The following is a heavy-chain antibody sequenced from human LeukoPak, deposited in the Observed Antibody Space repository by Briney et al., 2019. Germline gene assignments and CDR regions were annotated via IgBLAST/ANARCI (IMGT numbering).Heavy chain of an antibody. J-gene: IGHJ4*02. CDR1: GYSFTSYW. CDR3: ASGVEGAMAKYAFDY. CDR2: IYPGGSDT. V-gene: IGHV5-51*01. Sequence: GESLKISCKGSGYSFTSYWIGWVRQMPGKGLEWMGIIYPGGSDTRYSPSFQGQVTISADKSISTAYLQWSSLKASDTAMYYCASGVEGAMAKYAFDYWGQGTLVTVSS. D-gene: IGHD2-2*01.